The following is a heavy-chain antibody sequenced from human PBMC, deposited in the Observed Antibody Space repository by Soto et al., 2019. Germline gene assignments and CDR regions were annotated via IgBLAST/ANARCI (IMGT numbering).Heavy chain of an antibody. CDR1: DGSISTYY. J-gene: IGHJ4*02. CDR2: IYYSGST. V-gene: IGHV4-59*01. Sequence: SETLSLTCTVSDGSISTYYWSWIRQPPGKGLEWIGYIYYSGSTNYNPSLKSRVTFSVDTSKNQFSLKLSSVTAADTAVYYCARSKANWGFFDYWGQGTLVTVSS. CDR3: ARSKANWGFFDY. D-gene: IGHD7-27*01.